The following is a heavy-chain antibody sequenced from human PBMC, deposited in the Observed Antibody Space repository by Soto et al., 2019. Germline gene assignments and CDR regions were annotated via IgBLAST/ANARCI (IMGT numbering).Heavy chain of an antibody. CDR3: THSPPGTMRFGP. CDR2: IYWNDDS. J-gene: IGHJ5*02. CDR1: GFSLSSTGVS. D-gene: IGHD1-1*01. V-gene: IGHV2-5*01. Sequence: QITLKESGPTLVKPTQTLTLTCIVSGFSLSSTGVSVGWIRQPPGKALAWLTLIYWNDDSRYSPSLRSRLTVTKDASKNQVVLKMTNVDPAYTATYCCTHSPPGTMRFGPCGPGTLVTVSS.